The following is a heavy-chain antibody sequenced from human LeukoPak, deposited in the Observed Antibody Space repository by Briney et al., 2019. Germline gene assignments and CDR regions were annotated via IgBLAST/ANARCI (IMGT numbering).Heavy chain of an antibody. Sequence: SETLSLTCTVSGDSISNYYWSWIRQPPGKGLEWIGYVYYSGSTNYNPSLKSRVTISVDTSKNQFSLRLSSVTAADTAVYYCARTVVVAATDAFDIWGQGTMVTVSS. CDR3: ARTVVVAATDAFDI. D-gene: IGHD2-15*01. J-gene: IGHJ3*02. CDR2: VYYSGST. V-gene: IGHV4-59*01. CDR1: GDSISNYY.